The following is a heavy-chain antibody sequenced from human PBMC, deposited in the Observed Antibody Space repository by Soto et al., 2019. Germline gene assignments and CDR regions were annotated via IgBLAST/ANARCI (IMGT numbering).Heavy chain of an antibody. D-gene: IGHD3-10*01. CDR3: VRRRGQRWVHY. V-gene: IGHV4-34*01. Sequence: SETLSLTCAVYGGSFSGYYWSWIRQPPGKGLEWIGEIYHSGSTNYNPSLKSRVTISVDKSRNQFSLKLSSVTAADTAVYYCVRRRGQRWVHYWGQGTLVTVS. CDR2: IYHSGST. J-gene: IGHJ4*02. CDR1: GGSFSGYY.